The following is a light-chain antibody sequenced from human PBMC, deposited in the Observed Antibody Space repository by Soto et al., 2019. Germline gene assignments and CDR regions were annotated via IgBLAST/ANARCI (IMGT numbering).Light chain of an antibody. CDR3: QQYYSAPYT. J-gene: IGKJ2*01. CDR2: WAS. Sequence: DIVLTQSPDSLAVSLGERATINCKSSQSVLYSSNNLHYLAWYQQKPGQPPNLLIYWASTRASGVPERFSGSGSGTYFTLTISSLQAEDVAVYYCQQYYSAPYTFGQGTKLEIE. V-gene: IGKV4-1*01. CDR1: QSVLYSSNNLHY.